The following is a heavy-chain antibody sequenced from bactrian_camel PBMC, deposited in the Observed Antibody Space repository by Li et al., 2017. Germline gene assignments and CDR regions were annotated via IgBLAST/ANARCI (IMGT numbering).Heavy chain of an antibody. Sequence: HVQLVESGGGSVEAGGSLRLSCEVKGYTDDTSCMGWFRQAPGKEREGVAVIDSDGNTRNADSVKGRFTLSQDNAKATLYLQMNSLKSEDTAMYYCASSLLRGSRGTGDAFRYWGEGTQVTVS. D-gene: IGHD1*01. J-gene: IGHJ6*01. CDR3: ASSLLRGSRGTGDAFRY. CDR2: IDSDGNT. V-gene: IGHV3S55*01. CDR1: GYTDDTSC.